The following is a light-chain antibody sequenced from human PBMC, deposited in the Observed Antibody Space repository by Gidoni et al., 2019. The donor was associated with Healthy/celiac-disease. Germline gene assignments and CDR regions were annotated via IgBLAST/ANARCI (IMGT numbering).Light chain of an antibody. CDR2: DAS. V-gene: IGKV1-5*01. Sequence: PSTMSASVGDRVTIPCRASQSISSWLAWYQQKPGKAPKLRIYDASSLESGVPSRFSGSGSGTEFTLTISSLQPDDFATYYYQQYNSYPWTFGQGTKVEIK. CDR1: QSISSW. CDR3: QQYNSYPWT. J-gene: IGKJ1*01.